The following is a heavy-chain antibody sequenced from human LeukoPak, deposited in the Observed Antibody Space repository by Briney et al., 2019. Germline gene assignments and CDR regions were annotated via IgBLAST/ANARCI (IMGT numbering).Heavy chain of an antibody. V-gene: IGHV3-48*03. J-gene: IGHJ4*02. Sequence: GGSLRLSGAASGFTFSSYEMNWVRQAPGKGLEWLTFISTSGTTIYYADSVKGRFTISRDNAKNSLYLQMNSLRAEDTAVYYCARVTGYWGSGNYYFDYWGQGTLVTVSS. CDR2: ISTSGTTI. D-gene: IGHD3-10*01. CDR3: ARVTGYWGSGNYYFDY. CDR1: GFTFSSYE.